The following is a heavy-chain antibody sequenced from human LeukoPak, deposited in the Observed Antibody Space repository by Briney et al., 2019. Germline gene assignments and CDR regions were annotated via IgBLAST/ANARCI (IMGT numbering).Heavy chain of an antibody. CDR2: IYYIGTT. Sequence: PSETLSLTCTVSGVPITSYFWTWIRQAPGKGLEWIGYIYYIGTTNYNPSLKSRATMSVDMSKNQFSLKLTSVTAADTAVYYCAREGYGSGSSHFMDVWGTGTTVTVSS. D-gene: IGHD3-10*01. CDR3: AREGYGSGSSHFMDV. CDR1: GVPITSYF. V-gene: IGHV4-59*01. J-gene: IGHJ6*03.